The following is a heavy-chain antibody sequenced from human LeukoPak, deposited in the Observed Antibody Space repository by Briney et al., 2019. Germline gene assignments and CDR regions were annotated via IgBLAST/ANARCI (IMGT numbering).Heavy chain of an antibody. V-gene: IGHV3-66*01. Sequence: GGSLRLSCAASGFTVSSNYMSWVRQAPGKGLEWVSVIYSGGSTYYADSVKGRFTISRDNSKNTLYLQMNSLRAEDTAVYYCARVERIQLWTLDYWGQGTLVTVSS. D-gene: IGHD5-18*01. CDR3: ARVERIQLWTLDY. CDR1: GFTVSSNY. CDR2: IYSGGST. J-gene: IGHJ4*02.